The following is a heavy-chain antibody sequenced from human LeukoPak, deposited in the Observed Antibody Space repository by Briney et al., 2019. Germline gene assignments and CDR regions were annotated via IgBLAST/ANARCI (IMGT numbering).Heavy chain of an antibody. CDR1: GGTYSSYA. CDR3: ARDLGYNWDYWFDP. CDR2: IIPILGIA. J-gene: IGHJ5*02. V-gene: IGHV1-69*04. D-gene: IGHD1-7*01. Sequence: SMKVSCKASGGTYSSYAISWVRQAPGQGLEWMGRIIPILGIANYAQKFQGRVTITADKSTSTAYMELSSLRSEDTAVYYCARDLGYNWDYWFDPWGQGTLVTVSS.